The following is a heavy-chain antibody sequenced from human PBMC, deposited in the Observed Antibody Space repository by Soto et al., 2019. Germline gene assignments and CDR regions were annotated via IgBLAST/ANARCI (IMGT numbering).Heavy chain of an antibody. J-gene: IGHJ6*02. CDR1: GFTFSGYW. CDR3: AREAV. CDR2: IKQDGSEQ. V-gene: IGHV3-7*05. Sequence: ESGGGLVQPGGSLRLSCAASGFTFSGYWMSWVRQAPGKGLEWVANIKQDGSEQFYVDSVKGRFTISRDNAKNSLYLQTNSLRAEDTAVYYCAREAVWGQGTTVTVSS.